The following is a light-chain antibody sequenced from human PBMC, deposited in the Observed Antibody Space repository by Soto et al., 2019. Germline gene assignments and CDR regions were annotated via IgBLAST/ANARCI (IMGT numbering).Light chain of an antibody. CDR1: NMGSKA. CDR2: SAS. Sequence: SCARTQPHSGSVATAQIARITCGGNNMGSKAVHWYQQKPGQDPVLVIYSASNRPAGIPERFSGSNPGNTATLTISMIEAGYEADYYCPVCDSSSDHYVFGTGTKGTVL. J-gene: IGLJ1*01. V-gene: IGLV3-12*02. CDR3: PVCDSSSDHYV.